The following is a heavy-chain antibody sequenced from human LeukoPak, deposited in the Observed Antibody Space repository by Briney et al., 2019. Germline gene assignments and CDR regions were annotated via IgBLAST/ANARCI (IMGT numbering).Heavy chain of an antibody. V-gene: IGHV1-2*02. D-gene: IGHD5-24*01. CDR3: ARGALEMATIINY. Sequence: GASVKVSCKVSGYTLTELSMHWVRQAPGQGLEWMGWINPNSGGTNYAQKFQGRVTMTRDTSISTAYMELSRLRSDDTAVYYCARGALEMATIINYWGQGTLVTVSS. CDR1: GYTLTELS. CDR2: INPNSGGT. J-gene: IGHJ4*02.